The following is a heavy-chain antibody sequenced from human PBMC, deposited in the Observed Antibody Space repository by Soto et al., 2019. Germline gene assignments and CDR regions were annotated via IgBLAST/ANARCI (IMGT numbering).Heavy chain of an antibody. Sequence: SSVKVSCKASGYTFTSYAMHWVRQAPGQRLEWMGWINAGNGNTKYSQKFQGRVTITRDTSASTAYMELSSLRSEDTAVYYCARVMARGVTLPFGYWGQGTLVTVSS. CDR3: ARVMARGVTLPFGY. V-gene: IGHV1-3*01. J-gene: IGHJ1*01. CDR1: GYTFTSYA. D-gene: IGHD3-10*01. CDR2: INAGNGNT.